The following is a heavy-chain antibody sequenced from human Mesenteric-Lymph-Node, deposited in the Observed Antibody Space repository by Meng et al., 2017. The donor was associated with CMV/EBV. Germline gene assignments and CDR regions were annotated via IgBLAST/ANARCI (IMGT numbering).Heavy chain of an antibody. D-gene: IGHD2-2*01. Sequence: GESLKISCAASGFTFRSYAMTWVRQALGKGLEWVSDINGSGSRTDYADSVRGRFTISRDNSENTLYLQMNSLRAEDTAVYYCARLQGYCSSTSCYWWGQGTLVTVSS. CDR2: INGSGSRT. J-gene: IGHJ4*02. CDR1: GFTFRSYA. V-gene: IGHV3-23*01. CDR3: ARLQGYCSSTSCYW.